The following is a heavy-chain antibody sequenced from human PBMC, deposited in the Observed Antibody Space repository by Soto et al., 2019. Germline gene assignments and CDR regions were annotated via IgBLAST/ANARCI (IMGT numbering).Heavy chain of an antibody. Sequence: QLQLQESGPGLVKPSETLSLTCIVSGGSISSSSYYWGWIRQPPGKGLEWIGSIYYSGSTYYNPSLKSRVTISVDTSKNQFSLKLSSVTAADTAVFYCARHRARNWFGPWGQGTLVTVSS. CDR3: ARHRARNWFGP. CDR1: GGSISSSSYY. V-gene: IGHV4-39*01. D-gene: IGHD6-6*01. CDR2: IYYSGST. J-gene: IGHJ5*02.